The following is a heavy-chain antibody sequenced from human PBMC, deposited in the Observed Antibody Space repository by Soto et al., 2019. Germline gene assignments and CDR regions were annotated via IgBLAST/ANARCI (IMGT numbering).Heavy chain of an antibody. Sequence: GGSLRLSCAASGFTFSNYWMHWVRQAPGKGLVWVSRINSDGSSASYADSVKGRFTISRDNAKNTLYLQMNSLRAEDTAVYYCARDTLELLYYFDYCGQGTLVTVS. J-gene: IGHJ4*02. D-gene: IGHD1-7*01. CDR2: INSDGSSA. V-gene: IGHV3-74*01. CDR1: GFTFSNYW. CDR3: ARDTLELLYYFDY.